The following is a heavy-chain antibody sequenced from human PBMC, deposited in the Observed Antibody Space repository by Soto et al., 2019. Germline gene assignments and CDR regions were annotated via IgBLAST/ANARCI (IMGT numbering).Heavy chain of an antibody. CDR3: ARGECSGGSCSFFDI. Sequence: PSETLSLTCGVYGGSFSGYYWSWIRQPPGKGLQWIGEINHSGSTNYTPSLKSRVTISVDRSKNQFSLKLRSVTAADTAVYYCARGECSGGSCSFFDIWGQGTMVTVSS. J-gene: IGHJ3*02. D-gene: IGHD2-15*01. CDR1: GGSFSGYY. V-gene: IGHV4-34*01. CDR2: INHSGST.